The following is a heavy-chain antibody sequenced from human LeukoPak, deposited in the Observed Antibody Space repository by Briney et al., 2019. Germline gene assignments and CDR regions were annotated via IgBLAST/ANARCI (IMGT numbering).Heavy chain of an antibody. CDR1: GFTVSSNY. D-gene: IGHD2-2*02. V-gene: IGHV3-23*01. CDR3: AKPLVPAAIYYYYYMDV. J-gene: IGHJ6*03. Sequence: PGGSLRLSCAASGFTVSSNYMSWVRQAPGKGLEWVSAISGSGGSTYYADSVKGRFTISRDNSKNTLYLQMNSLRAEDTAVYYCAKPLVPAAIYYYYYMDVWGKGTTVTVSS. CDR2: ISGSGGST.